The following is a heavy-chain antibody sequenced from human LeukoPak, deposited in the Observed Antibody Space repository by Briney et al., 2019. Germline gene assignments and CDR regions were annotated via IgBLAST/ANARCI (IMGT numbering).Heavy chain of an antibody. CDR1: GGTFSSYA. CDR2: IIPIFGTA. CDR3: ARGVVPAAMVTYYFDY. V-gene: IGHV1-69*06. D-gene: IGHD2-2*01. Sequence: SVKVSCKASGGTFSSYAISWVRQAPGQGLEWMGGIIPIFGTANYAQKFQGRVAITADKSTSTAYMELSSLRSEDTAVYYCARGVVPAAMVTYYFDYWGQGTLVTVSS. J-gene: IGHJ4*02.